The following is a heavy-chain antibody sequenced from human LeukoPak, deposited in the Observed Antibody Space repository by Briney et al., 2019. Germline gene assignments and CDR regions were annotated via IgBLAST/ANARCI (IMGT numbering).Heavy chain of an antibody. J-gene: IGHJ6*03. Sequence: PGGSLRLSCAASGFTFSSYWMSWVRQAPGKGLEWVANIKQDGSEKYYVDSVKGRFTISRDNAKNSLYLQMNSLRAEDTAVYYCARDSSNYYVYYYYMDVWGKGTTVTVSS. CDR3: ARDSSNYYVYYYYMDV. D-gene: IGHD3-10*02. CDR1: GFTFSSYW. CDR2: IKQDGSEK. V-gene: IGHV3-7*01.